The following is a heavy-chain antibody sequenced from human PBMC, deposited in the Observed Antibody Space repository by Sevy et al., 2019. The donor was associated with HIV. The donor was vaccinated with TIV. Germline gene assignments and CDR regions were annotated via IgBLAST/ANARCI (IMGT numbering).Heavy chain of an antibody. J-gene: IGHJ6*02. V-gene: IGHV3-23*01. D-gene: IGHD3-3*01. CDR2: ISGSGGST. Sequence: GGSLRLSCAASGFTFSSYAMSLVRQAPGKGLEWVSAISGSGGSTYYADSVKGRFTISRDNSKNTLYLQMNSLRAEDTAVYYCASSRTYYDFWSGYYYYYGMDVWGQGTTVTVSS. CDR3: ASSRTYYDFWSGYYYYYGMDV. CDR1: GFTFSSYA.